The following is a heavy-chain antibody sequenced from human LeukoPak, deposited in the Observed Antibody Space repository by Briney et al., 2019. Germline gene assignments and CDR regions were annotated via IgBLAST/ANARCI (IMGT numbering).Heavy chain of an antibody. J-gene: IGHJ4*02. Sequence: ASVKVSCKASGYTFTGYYMHWVRQAPGQGLEWMGWINPNSGGTNYAQKFQGRVTMTRDTSISTAYMELSRLRSDDTAVYYCARDPVYYDSSGYYYNWGQGTLVTVSS. CDR1: GYTFTGYY. V-gene: IGHV1-2*02. D-gene: IGHD3-22*01. CDR2: INPNSGGT. CDR3: ARDPVYYDSSGYYYN.